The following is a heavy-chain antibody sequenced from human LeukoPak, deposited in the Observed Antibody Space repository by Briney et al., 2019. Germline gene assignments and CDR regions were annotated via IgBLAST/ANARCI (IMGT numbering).Heavy chain of an antibody. CDR1: GYTFTGYY. J-gene: IGHJ6*03. V-gene: IGHV1-2*02. Sequence: ASVKVSCKASGYTFTGYYMHWVRQAPGQGLEWMGWINPNSGGTNYAQKFQGRVTMTRDTSIGTAYMELSRLRSDDTAVYYCARDNRGGYDYYYYYYMDVWGKGTTVTVSS. CDR2: INPNSGGT. D-gene: IGHD5-18*01. CDR3: ARDNRGGYDYYYYYYMDV.